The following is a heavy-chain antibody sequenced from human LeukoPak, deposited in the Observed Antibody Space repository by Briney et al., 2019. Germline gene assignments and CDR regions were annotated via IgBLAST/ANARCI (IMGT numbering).Heavy chain of an antibody. J-gene: IGHJ5*02. CDR3: ARHAIITMVQGVDNWFDP. CDR1: GGSFSGYY. CDR2: INHSGST. Sequence: SETLSLTCAVYGGSFSGYYWTWIRQPPGKGLEWIGEINHSGSTNYNPSLKSRVTISVDTSKNQFSLKLSSVTAADTAVYYCARHAIITMVQGVDNWFDPWGQGTLVTVSS. V-gene: IGHV4-34*01. D-gene: IGHD3-10*01.